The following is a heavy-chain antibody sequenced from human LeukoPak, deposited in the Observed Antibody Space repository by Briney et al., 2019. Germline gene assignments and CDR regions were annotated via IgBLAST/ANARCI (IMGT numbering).Heavy chain of an antibody. CDR2: IYSGGNT. CDR1: GFTVSSKY. V-gene: IGHV3-53*01. Sequence: PGGSLRLSCAASGFTVSSKYMSWVRQAPGKGLEWVSVIYSGGNTYYADSVKGRFTISRDISKNTLYLQMNSLRAEDAAVYYCARGSYFGSGSYYSSFDYWGQGTLVTVSS. D-gene: IGHD3-10*01. J-gene: IGHJ4*02. CDR3: ARGSYFGSGSYYSSFDY.